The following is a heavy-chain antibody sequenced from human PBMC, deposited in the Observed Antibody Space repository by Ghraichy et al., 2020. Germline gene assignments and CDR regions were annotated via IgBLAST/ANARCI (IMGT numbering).Heavy chain of an antibody. J-gene: IGHJ4*02. Sequence: SETLSLTCAVYGGSFSGYYWSWIRQPPGKGLEWIGEINHSGSTNYNPSLKSRVTISVDTSKNQFSLKLSSVTAADTAVYYCAIGGKWDYYDSSGYQHPLDYWGQGTLVTVSS. CDR3: AIGGKWDYYDSSGYQHPLDY. CDR1: GGSFSGYY. D-gene: IGHD3-22*01. V-gene: IGHV4-34*01. CDR2: INHSGST.